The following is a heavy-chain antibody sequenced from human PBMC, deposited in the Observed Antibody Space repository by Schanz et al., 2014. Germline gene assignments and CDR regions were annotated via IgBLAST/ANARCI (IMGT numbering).Heavy chain of an antibody. CDR3: ARGREVVAKIFDV. V-gene: IGHV3-48*01. Sequence: VQLVESGGGVVRPGGSLRLSCAGSGFTFSNYAIHWVRQAPGKGLEWVSYISSSSSTIYYADSVKGRFTISRDNAKNSLYLQMNSLRAEDTGVYYCARGREVVAKIFDVWGQGTMVTVSS. CDR2: ISSSSSTI. J-gene: IGHJ3*01. CDR1: GFTFSNYA. D-gene: IGHD3-22*01.